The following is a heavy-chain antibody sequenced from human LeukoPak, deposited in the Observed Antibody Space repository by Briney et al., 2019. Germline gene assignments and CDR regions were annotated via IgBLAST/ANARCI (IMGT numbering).Heavy chain of an antibody. V-gene: IGHV2-5*02. CDR3: AHRKVDTPMGP. Sequence: SGPTLVNPTQTLTLTCTFSGFSLSTSGVVLGWTRQPPGKALEWLAYNYWDDDERYSPSLKSRLTITKDTSKNQVVLTVTNMDPVDTATYYCAHRKVDTPMGPWGQGTLVTVSS. J-gene: IGHJ5*02. CDR1: GFSLSTSGVV. CDR2: NYWDDDE. D-gene: IGHD5-18*01.